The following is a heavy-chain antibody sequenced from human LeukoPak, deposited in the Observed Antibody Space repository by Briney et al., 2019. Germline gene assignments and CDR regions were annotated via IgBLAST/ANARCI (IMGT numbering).Heavy chain of an antibody. J-gene: IGHJ4*02. V-gene: IGHV3-33*01. CDR1: GFTFNHYG. D-gene: IGHD4-11*01. CDR2: IWSDGTNK. CDR3: ARDAQRGFDYSNSLQY. Sequence: GGSLRLSCAAAGFTFNHYGMHWIRQAPGKGLEWVSVIWSDGTNKYYAASVKGRFTISRDDFDKTVYLQMSSLRPDDTGVYYCARDAQRGFDYSNSLQYWGQGTPVTVST.